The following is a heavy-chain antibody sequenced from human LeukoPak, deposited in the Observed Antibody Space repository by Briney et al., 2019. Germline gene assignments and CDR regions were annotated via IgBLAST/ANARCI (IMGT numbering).Heavy chain of an antibody. CDR1: GYNFTTYW. J-gene: IGHJ4*02. Sequence: GESLKISCKGFGYNFTTYWISWVRQMPGKGLEWMGRIDPSDSYTNYSPSFQGHVTISADKSISTAYLQWSSLKASDTAMYYCARLRDGSLDYWGQGTLVTVSS. CDR3: ARLRDGSLDY. V-gene: IGHV5-10-1*01. CDR2: IDPSDSYT.